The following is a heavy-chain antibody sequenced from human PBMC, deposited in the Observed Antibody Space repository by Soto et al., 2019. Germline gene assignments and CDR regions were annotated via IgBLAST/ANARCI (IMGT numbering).Heavy chain of an antibody. CDR1: GYGFTTYW. CDR3: ARRLASTGYQGMDV. CDR2: IYPGDSDT. V-gene: IGHV5-51*01. J-gene: IGHJ6*02. D-gene: IGHD2-21*01. Sequence: GESLKISCKASGYGFTTYWVGWVRQMPGKGLEWMGKIYPGDSDTRYSPSFQGQVTISVDKSISTAYLQWSSLKASDTAMYYCARRLASTGYQGMDVWGQGTTVTVSS.